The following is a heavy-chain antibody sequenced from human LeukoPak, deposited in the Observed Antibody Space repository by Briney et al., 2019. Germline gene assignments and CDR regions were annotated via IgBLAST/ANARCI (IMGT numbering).Heavy chain of an antibody. V-gene: IGHV3-23*01. CDR3: AKMRGIVITFGGVIFDS. J-gene: IGHJ4*02. CDR2: MSAGGTST. Sequence: GGSLRLSCVASGFTFSFYAMSWVRQAPGKGLEWVSGMSAGGTSTYYADSVKGRFTIFRDNSKNTLYLHMDSLRAEDTAIYYCAKMRGIVITFGGVIFDSWGQGTLATVSS. CDR1: GFTFSFYA. D-gene: IGHD3-16*01.